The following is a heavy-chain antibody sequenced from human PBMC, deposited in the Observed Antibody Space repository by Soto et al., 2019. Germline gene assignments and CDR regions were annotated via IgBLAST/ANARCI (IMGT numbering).Heavy chain of an antibody. D-gene: IGHD4-17*01. CDR3: ARDRGGGTTVTAHRYYYYGMDV. CDR1: GFTFSSYA. J-gene: IGHJ6*02. V-gene: IGHV3-30-3*01. CDR2: ISYDGSNK. Sequence: PGGSLRLSCAASGFTFSSYAMHWARQAPGKGLEWVAVISYDGSNKYYADSVKGRFTISRDNSKNTLYLQMNSLRAEDTAVYYCARDRGGGTTVTAHRYYYYGMDVWGQGTTVTVSS.